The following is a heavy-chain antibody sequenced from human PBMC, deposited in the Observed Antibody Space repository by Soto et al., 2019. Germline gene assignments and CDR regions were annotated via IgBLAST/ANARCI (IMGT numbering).Heavy chain of an antibody. J-gene: IGHJ5*02. CDR3: ARHKTDYAIPNWFDP. CDR1: GGSISSGDYY. D-gene: IGHD4-17*01. V-gene: IGHV4-30-4*01. Sequence: PSETLSLTCTVSGGSISSGDYYWSWIRQPPGKGLEWIGYIYYSGSTYYNPSLKSRVTISVDTSKNQFSLKLSSVTAADTAVYYCARHKTDYAIPNWFDPWGQGTLVTVSS. CDR2: IYYSGST.